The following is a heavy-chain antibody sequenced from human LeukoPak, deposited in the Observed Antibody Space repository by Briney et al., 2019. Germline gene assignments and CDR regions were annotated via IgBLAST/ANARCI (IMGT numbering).Heavy chain of an antibody. J-gene: IGHJ4*02. CDR3: ARDRSRGTRTFDY. Sequence: SQTLSLTCTVSGGSISSGGYYWSWSRQHPGKGLEWIGYIYYSGSTYYNPSLKSRLTISVDTSKNQFSLKLSSVTAADTAVYYCARDRSRGTRTFDYWGQGTLVTVSS. CDR2: IYYSGST. CDR1: GGSISSGGYY. V-gene: IGHV4-31*03. D-gene: IGHD1-7*01.